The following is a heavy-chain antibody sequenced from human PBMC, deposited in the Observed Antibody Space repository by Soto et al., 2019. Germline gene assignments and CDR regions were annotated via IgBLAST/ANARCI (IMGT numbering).Heavy chain of an antibody. CDR2: IWYDGSNK. V-gene: IGHV3-33*01. J-gene: IGHJ4*02. D-gene: IGHD2-15*01. CDR1: GFTFSSYG. CDR3: ARDGYCSGGSCYTRGSGY. Sequence: GGSLRLSCAASGFTFSSYGMHWVRQAPGKGLEWVAVIWYDGSNKYYADSVKGRFTISRDNSKNTLYLQMNSLRAEDTAVYYCARDGYCSGGSCYTRGSGYWGQGTLVTVSS.